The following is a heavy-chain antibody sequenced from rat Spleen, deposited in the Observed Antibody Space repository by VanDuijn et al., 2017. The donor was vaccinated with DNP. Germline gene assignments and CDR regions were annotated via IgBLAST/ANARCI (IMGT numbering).Heavy chain of an antibody. CDR1: GFTFSSYW. V-gene: IGHV5-31*01. D-gene: IGHD5-1*01. CDR3: RTGSDY. Sequence: EVQLVESGGGPVQPGRSLKLSCVASGFTFSSYWMTRIRQAPGKGLEWVASITNTGGSTYYLDSVKGRFTISRDNAKSTLYLQMNSLRSEDTATYYCRTGSDYWGQGVMVTVSS. CDR2: ITNTGGST. J-gene: IGHJ2*01.